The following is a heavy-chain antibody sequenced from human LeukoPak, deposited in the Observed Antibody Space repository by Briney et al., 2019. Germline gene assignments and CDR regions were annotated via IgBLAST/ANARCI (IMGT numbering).Heavy chain of an antibody. D-gene: IGHD5-12*01. CDR2: INPSGGST. J-gene: IGHJ4*02. V-gene: IGHV1-46*01. CDR3: ARGGSDGGYDWMGFDY. Sequence: ASVKVSCKASGYTFTSYYMHWVRHAPGQGLEWMGIINPSGGSTSYAQKFQGRVTMTRDTSTSTVYMELSSLRSEDTAVYYCARGGSDGGYDWMGFDYWGQGTLVTVSS. CDR1: GYTFTSYY.